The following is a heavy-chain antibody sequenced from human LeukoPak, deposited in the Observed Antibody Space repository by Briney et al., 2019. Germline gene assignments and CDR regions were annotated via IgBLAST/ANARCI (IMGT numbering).Heavy chain of an antibody. D-gene: IGHD4-23*01. Sequence: GGSLRLSCAASGFTFSSYEMNWVRQAPGKGLEWVSYISSSGSTIYYADSVKGRFTISRDNAKNSLYLQMNSLRAEDTAVYYCARESDYGGYAFDYWGQGTLVTVSS. CDR3: ARESDYGGYAFDY. J-gene: IGHJ4*02. V-gene: IGHV3-48*03. CDR1: GFTFSSYE. CDR2: ISSSGSTI.